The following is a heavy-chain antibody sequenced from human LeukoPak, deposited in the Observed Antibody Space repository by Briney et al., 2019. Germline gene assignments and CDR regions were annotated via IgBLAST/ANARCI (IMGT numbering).Heavy chain of an antibody. V-gene: IGHV4-59*02. CDR2: ISYTADT. Sequence: SETLSLTCTISGDSVNTNYWSWVRQSPGKGLEWIGHISYTADTNYNPSLESRVTMSVDTSKNQFSLKVTSVTAADTAVYYCARDSRTLSSGWLDRFDPWGQGTLVTVSS. J-gene: IGHJ5*02. D-gene: IGHD6-19*01. CDR3: ARDSRTLSSGWLDRFDP. CDR1: GDSVNTNY.